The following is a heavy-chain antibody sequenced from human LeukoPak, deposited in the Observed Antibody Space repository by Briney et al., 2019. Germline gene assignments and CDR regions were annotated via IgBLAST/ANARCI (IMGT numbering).Heavy chain of an antibody. D-gene: IGHD1-26*01. Sequence: SETLSLTCAVYGGSFSGYYWGWIRQPPGKGLEWIGEINHSGSTNYNPSLKSRVTISVDTSKNQFSLKLSSVTAADTAVYYCARTHSGSYFLDYWGQGTLVTVSS. V-gene: IGHV4-34*01. CDR2: INHSGST. J-gene: IGHJ4*02. CDR3: ARTHSGSYFLDY. CDR1: GGSFSGYY.